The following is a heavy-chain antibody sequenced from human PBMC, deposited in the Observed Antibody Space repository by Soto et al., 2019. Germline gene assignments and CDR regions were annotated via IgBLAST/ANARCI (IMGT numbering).Heavy chain of an antibody. V-gene: IGHV3-74*01. CDR3: ARDLARGGDQNYYHYYYMAV. CDR1: GFTFSSYW. Sequence: GVSLGLSCAASGFTFSSYWMHWVRQAPGKGLVWVSRINSDGSSTSYADSVKGRFTISRDNAKNTLYLQMNSLRAEDTAVYYCARDLARGGDQNYYHYYYMAVWGKRTSVIVSS. CDR2: INSDGSST. D-gene: IGHD3-10*01. J-gene: IGHJ6*03.